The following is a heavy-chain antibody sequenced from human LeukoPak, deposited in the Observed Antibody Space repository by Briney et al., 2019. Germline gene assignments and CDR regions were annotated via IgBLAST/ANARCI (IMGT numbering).Heavy chain of an antibody. V-gene: IGHV3-7*01. CDR3: AKVGYCSSTSCQDWYFDL. CDR2: IKQDGSEK. Sequence: GGSLRLSCAASGFTFSSYWMSWVRQAPGKGLEWVANIKQDGSEKYYVDSVKGRFTISRDNAKNSLYLQMNSLRAEDTAVYYCAKVGYCSSTSCQDWYFDLWGRGTLVTVSS. J-gene: IGHJ2*01. CDR1: GFTFSSYW. D-gene: IGHD2-2*03.